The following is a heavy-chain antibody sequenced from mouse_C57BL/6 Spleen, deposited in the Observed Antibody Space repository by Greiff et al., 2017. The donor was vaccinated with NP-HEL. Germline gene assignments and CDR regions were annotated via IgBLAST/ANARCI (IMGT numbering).Heavy chain of an antibody. CDR2: IHPNSGST. CDR3: AREPRGYAMDY. Sequence: QVQLKQPGAELVKPGASVKLSCKASGYTFTSYWMHWVKQRPGQGLEWIGMIHPNSGSTNYNEKFKSKATLTVDKSSSTAYMQLSSLTSEDSAVYYCAREPRGYAMDYWGQGTSVTVSS. V-gene: IGHV1-64*01. CDR1: GYTFTSYW. D-gene: IGHD3-3*01. J-gene: IGHJ4*01.